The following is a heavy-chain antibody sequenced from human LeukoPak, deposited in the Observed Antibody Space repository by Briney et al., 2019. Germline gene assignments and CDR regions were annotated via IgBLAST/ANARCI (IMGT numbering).Heavy chain of an antibody. Sequence: PGGSLRLSCVASGFTFSSYSMNWVRQAPGKGLEWVSSISSSSSYIYYADSVKGRFTISRDNAKNSLYLQMNSLRAEDTAVYYCARDSEDRGGRRGWVTTVTTVDYWGQGTLVTVSS. J-gene: IGHJ4*02. CDR2: ISSSSSYI. CDR1: GFTFSSYS. CDR3: ARDSEDRGGRRGWVTTVTTVDY. D-gene: IGHD4-17*01. V-gene: IGHV3-21*01.